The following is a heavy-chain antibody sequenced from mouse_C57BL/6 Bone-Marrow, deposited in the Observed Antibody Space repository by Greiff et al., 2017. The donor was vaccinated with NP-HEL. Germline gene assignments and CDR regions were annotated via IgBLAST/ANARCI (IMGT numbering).Heavy chain of an antibody. D-gene: IGHD1-1*02. CDR3: TTSLSDY. CDR2: IDPENGDT. V-gene: IGHV14-4*01. J-gene: IGHJ2*01. CDR1: GFNIKDDY. Sequence: VQLQQSGAELVRPGASVKLSCTASGFNIKDDYMHWVKQRPEQGLEWIGWIDPENGDTEYASKFQGKATITADTSSNTAYLQLSSLTSEDTAVYYWTTSLSDYWGQGTTLTVSS.